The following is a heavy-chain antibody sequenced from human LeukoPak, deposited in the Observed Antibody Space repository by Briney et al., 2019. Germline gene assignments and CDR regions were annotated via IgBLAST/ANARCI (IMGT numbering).Heavy chain of an antibody. Sequence: SVKVSCKASGGTFSSYAISWVRQAPGQGLEWMGRIIPIFGTANYAQKFQGRVTITTDESTSTAYMELSSLRSEDTAAYYCAREMEQWLVQGEFDYWGQGTLVTVSS. CDR3: AREMEQWLVQGEFDY. J-gene: IGHJ4*02. V-gene: IGHV1-69*05. D-gene: IGHD6-19*01. CDR2: IIPIFGTA. CDR1: GGTFSSYA.